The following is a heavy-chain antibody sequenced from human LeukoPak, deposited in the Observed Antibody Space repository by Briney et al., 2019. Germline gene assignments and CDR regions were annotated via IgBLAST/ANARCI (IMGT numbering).Heavy chain of an antibody. CDR1: GFTFSSYS. J-gene: IGHJ4*02. Sequence: PGGSLRLSCAASGFTFSSYSMNWVRQAPGKGLEWVSYISSSSSYIYYADSVKGRFTISRDNAKNSLYLQMNSLRAEDTAVYYCARDHKYYDSSGEPDYWGQGTLVTVSS. CDR2: ISSSSSYI. D-gene: IGHD3-22*01. CDR3: ARDHKYYDSSGEPDY. V-gene: IGHV3-21*05.